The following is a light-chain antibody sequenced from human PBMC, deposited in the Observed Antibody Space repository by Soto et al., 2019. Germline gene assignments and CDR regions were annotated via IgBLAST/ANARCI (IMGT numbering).Light chain of an antibody. Sequence: EKVMTQSPAALSVSPGERATLSCRASQSVNSNLAWYQQKPGQAPRLLLYGASTRATGVPARFSGSASGTEFTLTISSLQSEDSAVYYCQQYNDWPLTFGGGTKVEI. J-gene: IGKJ4*01. CDR3: QQYNDWPLT. CDR1: QSVNSN. V-gene: IGKV3-15*01. CDR2: GAS.